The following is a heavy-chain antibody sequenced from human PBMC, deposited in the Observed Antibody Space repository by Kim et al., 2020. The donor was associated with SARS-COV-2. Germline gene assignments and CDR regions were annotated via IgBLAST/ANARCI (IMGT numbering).Heavy chain of an antibody. CDR2: V. CDR3: ARHLNGNDGRGQEYVWYFDH. CDR1: GYTFSDYY. J-gene: IGHJ4*02. Sequence: GESLKISCKASGYTFSDYYIGWVRQMPGQGLEWMAIVYSPSFRGHVTISADKSSNTAYLEWSSLKASDTAMYFCARHLNGNDGRGQEYVWYFDHWGPGTL. D-gene: IGHD6-6*01. V-gene: IGHV5-51*01.